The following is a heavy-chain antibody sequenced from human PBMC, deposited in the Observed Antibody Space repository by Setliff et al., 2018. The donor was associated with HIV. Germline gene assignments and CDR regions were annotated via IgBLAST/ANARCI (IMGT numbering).Heavy chain of an antibody. CDR3: AKDTQTGYYDY. CDR1: RFDFNNYW. Sequence: GGSLRLSCAASRFDFNNYWMCWVRQAPGKGLEWVANIGQDGSEKNYVDSVKGRFTISRDNSKNSLYLEMSSLTNEDTAFYYCAKDTQTGYYDYWGQGTLVTVSS. D-gene: IGHD3-10*01. V-gene: IGHV3-7*03. J-gene: IGHJ4*02. CDR2: IGQDGSEK.